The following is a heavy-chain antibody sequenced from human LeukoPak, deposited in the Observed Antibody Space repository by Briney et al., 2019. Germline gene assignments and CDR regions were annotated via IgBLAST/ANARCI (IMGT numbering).Heavy chain of an antibody. V-gene: IGHV4-59*01. CDR3: ARDTQRQGFDY. CDR2: IYYSGST. J-gene: IGHJ4*02. Sequence: SETLSLTCTVSGGSISSYYWSWIRQPPGKGLEWIWYIYYSGSTNYNPSIKSRVTISVDTSKNQFSLKLSSVTAADTAVYYCARDTQRQGFDYWGQGTLVTVSS. CDR1: GGSISSYY. D-gene: IGHD1-1*01.